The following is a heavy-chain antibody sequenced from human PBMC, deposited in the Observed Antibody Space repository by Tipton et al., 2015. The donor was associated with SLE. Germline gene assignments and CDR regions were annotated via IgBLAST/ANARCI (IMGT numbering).Heavy chain of an antibody. CDR3: ARGGRGWLQSDDAFDI. D-gene: IGHD5-24*01. J-gene: IGHJ3*02. Sequence: TLSLTCTVSGGSISSHYWSWIRQPPGKGLEWIGYIYYSGSTNYNPSLKSRVTISVDTSKNQFSLKLSSVTAADTAVYYCARGGRGWLQSDDAFDIWGQGNLVTVSS. CDR1: GGSISSHY. V-gene: IGHV4-59*11. CDR2: IYYSGST.